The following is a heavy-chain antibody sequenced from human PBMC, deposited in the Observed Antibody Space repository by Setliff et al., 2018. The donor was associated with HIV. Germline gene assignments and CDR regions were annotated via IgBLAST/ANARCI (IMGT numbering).Heavy chain of an antibody. Sequence: GSLRLSCAPSGFTFGSYAMSWVRQAPGKGLEWVSVISGSGDSTFYADSLKGRFTISRHNSKNTLYLQMNSLRAEDTAVYYCAKTLPTLYPPHDYYFAMDVWGQGTTVTVSS. CDR1: GFTFGSYA. J-gene: IGHJ6*02. CDR3: AKTLPTLYPPHDYYFAMDV. V-gene: IGHV3-23*01. D-gene: IGHD2-15*01. CDR2: ISGSGDST.